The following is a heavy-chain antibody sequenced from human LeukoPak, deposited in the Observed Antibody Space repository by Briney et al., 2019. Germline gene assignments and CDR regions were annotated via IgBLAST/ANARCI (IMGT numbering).Heavy chain of an antibody. V-gene: IGHV3-30*02. CDR2: IRYDGSNK. CDR3: AKDRVVVPAAMSWFDP. CDR1: GFTFSSYG. D-gene: IGHD2-2*01. J-gene: IGHJ5*02. Sequence: GGSLRLSCAASGFTFSSYGMHWVRQAPGKGLEWVAFIRYDGSNKYYADSVKGRFTISRGNSKNTLYLQMNSLRAEDTAVYYCAKDRVVVPAAMSWFDPWGQGTLVTVSS.